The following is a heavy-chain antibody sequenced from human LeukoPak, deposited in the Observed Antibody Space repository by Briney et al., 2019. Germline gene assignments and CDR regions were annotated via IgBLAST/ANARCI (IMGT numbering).Heavy chain of an antibody. J-gene: IGHJ4*02. V-gene: IGHV3-48*03. CDR2: ISSSGSTV. D-gene: IGHD3-22*01. Sequence: PGGSLRLSCAASGFTFSSYEMNWVRQAPGKGLEWVSYISSSGSTVYYADSVKGRFTISRDNSKNTLYLHMNSLRAEDTAVYYCAKDSRYYDSIGYYQKYYFDYWGRGTLVSVSS. CDR3: AKDSRYYDSIGYYQKYYFDY. CDR1: GFTFSSYE.